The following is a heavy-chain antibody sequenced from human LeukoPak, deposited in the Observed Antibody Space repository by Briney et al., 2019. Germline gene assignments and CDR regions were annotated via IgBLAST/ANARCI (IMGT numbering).Heavy chain of an antibody. J-gene: IGHJ4*02. CDR1: GYTLTGYH. CDR2: INPNSGDT. V-gene: IGHV1-2*06. CDR3: ARDYCSSTSCLFDY. D-gene: IGHD2-2*01. Sequence: ASVKVSCKASGYTLTGYHMHWVRKPLGQGLEWLGRINPNSGDTNYAQKFQGRVTMTRDTSISTAYMELSRLRSDDTAVYYCARDYCSSTSCLFDYWGQGTLVTVSS.